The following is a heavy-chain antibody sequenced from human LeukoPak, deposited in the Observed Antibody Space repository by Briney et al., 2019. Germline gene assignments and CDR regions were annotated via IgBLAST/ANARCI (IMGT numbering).Heavy chain of an antibody. V-gene: IGHV3-43*01. CDR3: ANLNSVGY. D-gene: IGHD1-7*01. Sequence: GGSLRLSCAASGFTFSTYWMTWVRQAPGKGLEWVSLISWDGGSTYYADSVKGRFTISRDNSKNSLYLQMNSLRTEDSALYYCANLNSVGYWGQGTLVTVSS. CDR2: ISWDGGST. CDR1: GFTFSTYW. J-gene: IGHJ4*02.